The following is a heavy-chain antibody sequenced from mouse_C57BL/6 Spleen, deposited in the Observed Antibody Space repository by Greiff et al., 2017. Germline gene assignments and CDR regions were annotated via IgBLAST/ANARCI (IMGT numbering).Heavy chain of an antibody. J-gene: IGHJ3*01. D-gene: IGHD1-1*01. CDR2: IRSGSSTI. Sequence: EVQLVESGGGLVKPGGSLKLSCAASGFTFSDYGMHWVRQAPEKGLVWVAYIRSGSSTIYYADTVKGRFTISRENAKNTLFLQMTSLRSEDTAMYYCAREEDYYGSSAWFAYWGQGTLVTVSA. CDR3: AREEDYYGSSAWFAY. CDR1: GFTFSDYG. V-gene: IGHV5-17*01.